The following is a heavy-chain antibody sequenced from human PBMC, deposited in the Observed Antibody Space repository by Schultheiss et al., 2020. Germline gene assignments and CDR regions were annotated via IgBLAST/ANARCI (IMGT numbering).Heavy chain of an antibody. CDR2: IRSKAYGGTT. V-gene: IGHV3-49*04. J-gene: IGHJ4*02. CDR3: TRERDYYDSSGYWAYFDY. Sequence: GGSLRLSCTASGFTFGDYAMSWVRQAPGKGLEWVGFIRSKAYGGTTEYAASVKGRFTISRDDSKSIAYLQMNSLKTEDTAVYYCTRERDYYDSSGYWAYFDYWGQGTLVTGSS. CDR1: GFTFGDYA. D-gene: IGHD3-22*01.